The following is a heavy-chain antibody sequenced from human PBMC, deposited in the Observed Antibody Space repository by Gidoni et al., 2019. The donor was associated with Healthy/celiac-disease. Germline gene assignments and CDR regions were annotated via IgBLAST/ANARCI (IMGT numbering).Heavy chain of an antibody. Sequence: QVQLVQSGAEVKKPGSSVKVSCKASGGTFSSYAISWVRQAPGQGLEWMGGIIPIFGTANYAQKFQGRVTITADESTSTAYMELSSLRSEDTAVYYCARDKKPGTQGGWSGYYYYGMDVWGQGTTVTVSS. V-gene: IGHV1-69*01. D-gene: IGHD3-16*01. CDR1: GGTFSSYA. CDR2: IIPIFGTA. J-gene: IGHJ6*02. CDR3: ARDKKPGTQGGWSGYYYYGMDV.